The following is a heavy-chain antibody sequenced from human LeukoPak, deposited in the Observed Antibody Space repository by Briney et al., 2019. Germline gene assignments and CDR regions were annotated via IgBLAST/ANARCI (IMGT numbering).Heavy chain of an antibody. Sequence: SETLSLTCTVSGGSISSSSYYWGWIRQPPGKGLEWIGTIYYRGTTYYNPSLKSRVTISVDTSKNQFSLKLSSVTAADTAVYYCARSIAAAIDYWGQGTLVTVSS. V-gene: IGHV4-39*07. CDR1: GGSISSSSYY. J-gene: IGHJ4*02. CDR2: IYYRGTT. CDR3: ARSIAAAIDY. D-gene: IGHD6-13*01.